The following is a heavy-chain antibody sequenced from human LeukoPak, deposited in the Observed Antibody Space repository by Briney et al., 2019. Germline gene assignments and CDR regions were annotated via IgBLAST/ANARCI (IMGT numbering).Heavy chain of an antibody. CDR1: GYTFTTYD. D-gene: IGHD3-22*01. CDR2: MNPNSGNT. J-gene: IGHJ5*02. CDR3: ARDSYYDSNWFDP. V-gene: IGHV1-8*03. Sequence: ASVKVSCKASGYTFTTYDITWVRQATGQGLEWMGWMNPNSGNTAYAQKFQGRVTITRNTSISTAYMELSSLRSEDTAVYYCARDSYYDSNWFDPWGQGTLVTVSS.